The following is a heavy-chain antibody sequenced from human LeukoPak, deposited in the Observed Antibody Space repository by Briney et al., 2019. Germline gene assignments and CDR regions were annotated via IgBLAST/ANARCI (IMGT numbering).Heavy chain of an antibody. V-gene: IGHV3-73*01. J-gene: IGHJ4*02. Sequence: GGSLRLSCVVSGFTFSGSAVHWVRQPSGKGLEWVGRIRSKANNYATAYAASVKGRFTISRDDSKNTAYLQMNSLKTEDTAVYYCTGDNFDSSVKFDYWGQGTLVTVSS. CDR3: TGDNFDSSVKFDY. CDR1: GFTFSGSA. CDR2: IRSKANNYAT. D-gene: IGHD3-22*01.